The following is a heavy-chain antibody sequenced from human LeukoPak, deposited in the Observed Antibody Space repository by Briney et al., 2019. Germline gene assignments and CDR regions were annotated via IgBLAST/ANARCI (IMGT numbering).Heavy chain of an antibody. CDR1: GFTFSSYA. CDR2: ISGSGGST. V-gene: IGHV3-23*01. CDR3: AKEAGGYYDFWSGYYPEAHYYYGMDV. Sequence: GGSLRLSCAASGFTFSSYAMSWVRQAPGKGLEWVSAISGSGGSTYYADSVEGRFTISRDNSKNTLYLQMNSLRAEDTAVYYCAKEAGGYYDFWSGYYPEAHYYYGMDVWGQGTTVTVSS. D-gene: IGHD3-3*01. J-gene: IGHJ6*02.